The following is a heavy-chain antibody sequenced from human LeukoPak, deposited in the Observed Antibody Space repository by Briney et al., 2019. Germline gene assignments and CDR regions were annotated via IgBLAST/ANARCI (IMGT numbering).Heavy chain of an antibody. CDR2: ISYDGSNK. J-gene: IGHJ4*02. D-gene: IGHD3-10*01. V-gene: IGHV3-30*03. Sequence: GGSLRLSCAASGFTFSSYGMHWVRQAPGKGLEWVAVISYDGSNKYYADSVKGRFTISRDNSKNTLYLQMNSLRAEDTAVYYCARVHYGSGSYYLDYWGQGTLVTVSS. CDR3: ARVHYGSGSYYLDY. CDR1: GFTFSSYG.